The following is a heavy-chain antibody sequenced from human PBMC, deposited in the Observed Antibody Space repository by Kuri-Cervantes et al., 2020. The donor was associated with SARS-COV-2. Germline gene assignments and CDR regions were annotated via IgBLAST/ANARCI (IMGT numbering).Heavy chain of an antibody. CDR2: ISSSCSTI. CDR3: ARCPSSSWYSDAFDI. Sequence: GESLKIPCVASGFTFSDYYMSWIRQAPGKVLEWVSYISSSCSTIYYADSVKCRFTISRDNAKNSLYLQMNSLRAEDTAVYYCARCPSSSWYSDAFDIWGQGTMVTVSS. CDR1: GFTFSDYY. V-gene: IGHV3-11*04. D-gene: IGHD6-13*01. J-gene: IGHJ3*02.